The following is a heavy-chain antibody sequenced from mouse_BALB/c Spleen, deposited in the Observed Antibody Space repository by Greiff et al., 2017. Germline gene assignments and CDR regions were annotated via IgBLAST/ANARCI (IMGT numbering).Heavy chain of an antibody. Sequence: VQLQQSGAELARPGASVKLSCKASGYTFTSYWMQWVKQRPGQGLEWIGAIYPGDGDTRYTQKFKGKATLTADKSSSTAYMQLSSLASEDSAVYYCARGSTMVRSWFADWGQGTLVTVSA. D-gene: IGHD2-2*01. CDR3: ARGSTMVRSWFAD. CDR1: GYTFTSYW. J-gene: IGHJ3*01. CDR2: IYPGDGDT. V-gene: IGHV1-87*01.